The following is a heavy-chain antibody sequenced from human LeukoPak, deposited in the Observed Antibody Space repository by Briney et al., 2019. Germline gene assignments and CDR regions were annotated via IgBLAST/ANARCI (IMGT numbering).Heavy chain of an antibody. V-gene: IGHV4-34*01. D-gene: IGHD3-22*01. Sequence: TSETLSLTCAVYGGSFSGYYWSWIRQPPGKGLEWIGEINHSGSTNHNPSLKSRVTISVDTSKNQFSLKLSSVTAADTAVYYCARGSRTMIVVVYRSGWFDPWGQGTLVTVSS. CDR1: GGSFSGYY. CDR3: ARGSRTMIVVVYRSGWFDP. J-gene: IGHJ5*02. CDR2: INHSGST.